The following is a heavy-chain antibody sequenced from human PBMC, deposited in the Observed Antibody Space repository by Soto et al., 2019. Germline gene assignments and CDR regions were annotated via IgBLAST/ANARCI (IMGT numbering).Heavy chain of an antibody. J-gene: IGHJ3*02. D-gene: IGHD1-26*01. CDR3: ARQGGWELLRIDAFDI. CDR2: ISYDGSNK. CDR1: GFTFSSYA. Sequence: QVQLVESGGGMVQPGRSLRLSCAASGFTFSSYAMHWVRQAPGKGLEWVAVISYDGSNKYYADSVKGRFTISRDNSKNTLYLQMNSLRAEDTAVYYCARQGGWELLRIDAFDIWGQGTMVTVSS. V-gene: IGHV3-30-3*01.